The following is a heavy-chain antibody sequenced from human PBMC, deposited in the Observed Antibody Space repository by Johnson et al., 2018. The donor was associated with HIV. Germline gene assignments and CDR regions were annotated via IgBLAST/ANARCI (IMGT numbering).Heavy chain of an antibody. D-gene: IGHD3-16*01. J-gene: IGHJ3*02. Sequence: QVQLVESGGGVVQPGRSLRLSCAASGFTFSSYAMHWVRQAPGKGLEWVAVISYDGSNKYYADSVKGRFTISRDNSKNTLYLQTNSLRAEDTAVYYCASDGNRGPLGDAYDIWGQGKMVTVSS. CDR2: ISYDGSNK. V-gene: IGHV3-30*04. CDR1: GFTFSSYA. CDR3: ASDGNRGPLGDAYDI.